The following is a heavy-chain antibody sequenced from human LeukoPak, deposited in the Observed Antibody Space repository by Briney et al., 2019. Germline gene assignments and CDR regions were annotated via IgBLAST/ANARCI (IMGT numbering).Heavy chain of an antibody. CDR1: GYTFTGYY. D-gene: IGHD1-26*01. CDR3: ARSAVGAAYTNT. V-gene: IGHV1-2*02. J-gene: IGHJ4*02. CDR2: INPNSGGT. Sequence: GASVKVSCKASGYTFTGYYMHWVRQAPGQGLEWMGWINPNSGGTNCAQKFQGRVTMTRDTSISTAYMELSRLRSDDTAVYYCARSAVGAAYTNTWGQGTLVTVSS.